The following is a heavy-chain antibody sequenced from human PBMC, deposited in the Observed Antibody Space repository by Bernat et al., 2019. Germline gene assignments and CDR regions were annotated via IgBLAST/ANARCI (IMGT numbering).Heavy chain of an antibody. Sequence: QLQLQESGPGLVKPSETLSLTCPVPGGSISSSSYYWGCIRQPPGKGLEWIGSIYYSGSTYYNPSLKSRVTISVDTSKNQCSLKLSSVTAADTAVYYCAYRVVPAAMNYYYYYGMDVRGQGTTVTVSS. CDR3: AYRVVPAAMNYYYYYGMDV. CDR1: GGSISSSSYY. D-gene: IGHD2-2*01. V-gene: IGHV4-39*01. CDR2: IYYSGST. J-gene: IGHJ6*02.